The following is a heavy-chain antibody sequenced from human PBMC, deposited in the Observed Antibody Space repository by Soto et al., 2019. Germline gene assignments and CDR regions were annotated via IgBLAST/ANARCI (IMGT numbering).Heavy chain of an antibody. CDR1: GGSISSGGYS. V-gene: IGHV4-30-2*01. Sequence: SETLSLTCAVSGGSISSGGYSWSWIRQPPGKGLEWIGYIYHSGSTYYNPSLKSRVTISVDRSKNEFSLKLSSVTAADTAVYYCARGQVVAAQHWGQGTLVTVSS. CDR2: IYHSGST. D-gene: IGHD2-15*01. J-gene: IGHJ4*02. CDR3: ARGQVVAAQH.